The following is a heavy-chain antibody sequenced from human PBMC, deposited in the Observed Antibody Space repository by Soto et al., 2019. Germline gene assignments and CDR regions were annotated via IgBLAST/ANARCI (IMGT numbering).Heavy chain of an antibody. CDR2: IYPGDSDT. Sequence: GESLKISCKGSGYSFTKYWIAWVRQMPGKGLEWMGIIYPGDSDTRYSPSFQGQITVSADKSINTAYLQWSSLKASDTATYYCARRGDSSGYMDYWGQGIPVTVSS. CDR1: GYSFTKYW. D-gene: IGHD3-22*01. CDR3: ARRGDSSGYMDY. V-gene: IGHV5-51*01. J-gene: IGHJ4*02.